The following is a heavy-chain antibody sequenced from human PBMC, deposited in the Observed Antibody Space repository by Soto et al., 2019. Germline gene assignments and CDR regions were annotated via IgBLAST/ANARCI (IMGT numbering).Heavy chain of an antibody. J-gene: IGHJ4*02. CDR3: ARAQRLGYSGYDRPYYFDY. V-gene: IGHV1-69*12. CDR1: GGTFSSYA. D-gene: IGHD5-12*01. Sequence: QVQLVQSGAEVKKPGSSVKVSCKASGGTFSSYAISWVRQAPGQGLEWMGGIIPIFGTANYAQKFQGRVTITADESTSTAYMGLSSLRSEDTAVYYCARAQRLGYSGYDRPYYFDYWGQGTLVTVSS. CDR2: IIPIFGTA.